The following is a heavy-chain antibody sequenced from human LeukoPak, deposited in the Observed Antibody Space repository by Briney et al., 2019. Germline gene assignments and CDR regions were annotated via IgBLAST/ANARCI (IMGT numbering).Heavy chain of an antibody. Sequence: SETLSLTCTVSGGSLSSYYWSWIRPPAGKGLEWIGRIYTSGSTNYNPSLKSRVTMSVDTSKNQFSLRLSSVTAADTAVYYCARDGSIVGVQGAFDYWGQGTLVTVSS. CDR3: ARDGSIVGVQGAFDY. J-gene: IGHJ4*02. CDR1: GGSLSSYY. CDR2: IYTSGST. V-gene: IGHV4-4*07. D-gene: IGHD1-26*01.